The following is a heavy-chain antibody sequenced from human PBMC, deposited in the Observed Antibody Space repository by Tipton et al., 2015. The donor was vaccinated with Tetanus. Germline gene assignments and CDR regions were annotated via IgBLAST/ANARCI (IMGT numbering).Heavy chain of an antibody. V-gene: IGHV4-59*12. Sequence: TLSLTCTVSGGSISGYYWSWIRQPPEKGLEWIGNVYSSGSTYYNPSLKGRVTISVDTSTTQFSLRLNSVTAADTAVYYCARVRRGATTDLDYWGQGTLVTVSS. CDR2: VYSSGST. CDR1: GGSISGYY. CDR3: ARVRRGATTDLDY. J-gene: IGHJ4*02. D-gene: IGHD5-12*01.